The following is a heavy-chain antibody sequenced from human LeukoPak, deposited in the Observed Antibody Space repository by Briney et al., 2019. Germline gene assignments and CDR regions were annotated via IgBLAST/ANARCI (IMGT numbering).Heavy chain of an antibody. D-gene: IGHD3-10*01. CDR1: GGTFSSYA. J-gene: IGHJ2*01. CDR2: IIPVFGTA. CDR3: ARDFGYYYGSGSYPLRYWYFDL. V-gene: IGHV1-69*13. Sequence: SVKVSCKASGGTFSSYAISWVRQAPGQGLEWMGGIIPVFGTANYAQKFQGRVTITADESTSTAYMELSSLRSEDTAVYYCARDFGYYYGSGSYPLRYWYFDLWGRGTLVTVSS.